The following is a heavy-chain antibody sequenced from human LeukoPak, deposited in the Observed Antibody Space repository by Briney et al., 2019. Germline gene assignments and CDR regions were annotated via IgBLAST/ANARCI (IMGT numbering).Heavy chain of an antibody. J-gene: IGHJ4*02. CDR1: GGSISTGDYY. D-gene: IGHD3-10*01. V-gene: IGHV4-30-4*01. Sequence: SETLSLTCTVAGGSISTGDYYWSWIRQPPGKALEWIGYIYYSGTTYYNPSLKGRISFSMQTSKNQFSLNLRSVTAADTAVYYCARHPVYGSGTFWGQGTLVTVSS. CDR2: IYYSGTT. CDR3: ARHPVYGSGTF.